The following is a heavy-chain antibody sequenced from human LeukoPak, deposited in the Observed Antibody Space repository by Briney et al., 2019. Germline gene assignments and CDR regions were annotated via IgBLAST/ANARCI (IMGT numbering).Heavy chain of an antibody. Sequence: PGGSLRLSCAASGFTFSSYAMSWVRQAPGKGLEWVSAISGSGGSTYYADSVKGRFTISRDNSKNTLYLQMNSLRAEDTAVYYCAKTTTYDILTGYNYIDYWGQGTLVTVSS. J-gene: IGHJ4*02. CDR3: AKTTTYDILTGYNYIDY. CDR2: ISGSGGST. V-gene: IGHV3-23*01. CDR1: GFTFSSYA. D-gene: IGHD3-9*01.